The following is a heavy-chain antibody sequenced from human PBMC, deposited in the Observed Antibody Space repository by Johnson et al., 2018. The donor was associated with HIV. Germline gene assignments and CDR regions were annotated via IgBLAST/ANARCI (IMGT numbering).Heavy chain of an antibody. CDR1: GFTFSDYY. D-gene: IGHD1-1*01. CDR3: ARDYLGYNWNDLGAFDI. J-gene: IGHJ3*02. CDR2: IKQDGSEK. Sequence: VQLVESGGGLVKPGGSLRLSCAASGFTFSDYYMSWVRQAPGKGLEWVANIKQDGSEKYYVDSVKGRFSISRDNAKNSLYLQMNSLRAEDTAVYYCARDYLGYNWNDLGAFDIWGQGTMVTVSS. V-gene: IGHV3-7*03.